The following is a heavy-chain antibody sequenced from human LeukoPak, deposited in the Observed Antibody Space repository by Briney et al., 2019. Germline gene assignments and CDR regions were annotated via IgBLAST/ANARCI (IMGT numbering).Heavy chain of an antibody. Sequence: SETLSLTCAVSGGSISSSNWWSWVRQPPGKGLEWIGEIYHSGSTNYNPSLKSRVTISVDKSKNQFSLKLSSVTAADTAVYYCARGLTMARGAPDYWGQGTLVTVSS. J-gene: IGHJ4*02. CDR2: IYHSGST. CDR1: GGSISSSNW. CDR3: ARGLTMARGAPDY. V-gene: IGHV4-4*02. D-gene: IGHD3-10*01.